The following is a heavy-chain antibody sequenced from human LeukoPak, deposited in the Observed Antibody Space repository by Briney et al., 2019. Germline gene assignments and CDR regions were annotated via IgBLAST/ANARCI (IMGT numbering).Heavy chain of an antibody. CDR1: GFTFSSYS. J-gene: IGHJ6*03. CDR3: AGGEFYYYYYMDV. CDR2: ISSSGSTI. Sequence: GGSLRLSCAASGFTFSSYSMNWVRQAPGKGLEWVSYISSSGSTIHYADSVKGRFTISRDNAENSLYLQMNSLRAEDTAVYYCAGGEFYYYYYMDVWGKGTTVTISS. D-gene: IGHD3-16*01. V-gene: IGHV3-48*04.